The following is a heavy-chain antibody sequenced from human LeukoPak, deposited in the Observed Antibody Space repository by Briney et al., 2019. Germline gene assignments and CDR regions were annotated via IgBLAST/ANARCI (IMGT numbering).Heavy chain of an antibody. V-gene: IGHV3-33*06. Sequence: GRSLRLSCAASGFTFSNYGMHWVRQAPGKGLEWVAVIWHDGSNKNHADSVKGRFTISRDNSKNTLYLQMNSLRAEDTAVYYCAKVLRTCGGDCYSGQNAEYLQHWGQGTLVTVSS. CDR2: IWHDGSNK. CDR3: AKVLRTCGGDCYSGQNAEYLQH. D-gene: IGHD2-21*01. J-gene: IGHJ1*01. CDR1: GFTFSNYG.